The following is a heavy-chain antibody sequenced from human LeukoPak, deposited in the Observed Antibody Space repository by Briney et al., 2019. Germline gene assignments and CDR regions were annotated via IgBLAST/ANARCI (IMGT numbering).Heavy chain of an antibody. V-gene: IGHV4-34*01. CDR3: ARGQKYCSGGSCYLAVLRTYYFDY. J-gene: IGHJ4*02. CDR2: INHSGST. Sequence: PSETLSLTCAVYGGSFSGYYWSWIRQPPGKGLEWIGEINHSGSTNYNPSLKSRVTISVDTSKNQFSLKLSSVTAADTAVYYCARGQKYCSGGSCYLAVLRTYYFDYWGQGTLVTVSS. D-gene: IGHD2-15*01. CDR1: GGSFSGYY.